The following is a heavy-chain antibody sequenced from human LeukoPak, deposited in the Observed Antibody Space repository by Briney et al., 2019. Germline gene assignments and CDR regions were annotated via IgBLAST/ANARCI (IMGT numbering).Heavy chain of an antibody. J-gene: IGHJ4*02. Sequence: ASVKVSCKTSGYTFTNYDINWVRQAPGQGLEWMGWISAYNGNTNYAQKLQGRVTMTTDTSTSTAYMELRSLRSDDTAVYYCARDVRGYYYGSGTPTTPDYWGQGTLVTVSS. V-gene: IGHV1-18*01. CDR1: GYTFTNYD. D-gene: IGHD3-10*01. CDR2: ISAYNGNT. CDR3: ARDVRGYYYGSGTPTTPDY.